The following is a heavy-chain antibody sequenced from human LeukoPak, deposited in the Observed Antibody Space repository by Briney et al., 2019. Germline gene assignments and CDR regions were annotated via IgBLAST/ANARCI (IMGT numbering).Heavy chain of an antibody. CDR3: AKGTGSSGWYLSYFDY. Sequence: GGSLRLSCGASGFTFSSYSMNWVRQTRGEGVEGGLYISSCSSTIYYADSVKRRFTISRDNAKNSLYLQMNSLRAEDTAVYHCAKGTGSSGWYLSYFDYWGQGTLVTVSS. D-gene: IGHD6-19*01. CDR2: ISSCSSTI. J-gene: IGHJ4*02. V-gene: IGHV3-48*01. CDR1: GFTFSSYS.